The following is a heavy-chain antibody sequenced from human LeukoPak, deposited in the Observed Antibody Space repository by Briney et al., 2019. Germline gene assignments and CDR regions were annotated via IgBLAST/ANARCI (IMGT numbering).Heavy chain of an antibody. V-gene: IGHV1-2*02. CDR2: MNPNTGGT. J-gene: IGHJ4*02. Sequence: GASVKVSCKSSGYIFSNYYMHRVRQAPGHGLEWMGWMNPNTGGTDFAQRFQGRVTLTRDTALTTAYMDLTSLGPDDTAIYFCTRSERVKGIFDFWGQGSLVVVSS. CDR3: TRSERVKGIFDF. CDR1: GYIFSNYY. D-gene: IGHD1-1*01.